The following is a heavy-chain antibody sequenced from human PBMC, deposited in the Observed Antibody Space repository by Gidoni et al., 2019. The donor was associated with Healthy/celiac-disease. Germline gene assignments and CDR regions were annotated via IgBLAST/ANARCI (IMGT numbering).Heavy chain of an antibody. J-gene: IGHJ3*01. V-gene: IGHV3-73*01. CDR2: IRSKANSYAT. Sequence: HWVRQASGKGLEWVGRIRSKANSYATAYAASVKGRFTISRDDSKNTAYLQMNSLKTEDTAVYYCSTVTTRPFGSRWGQGTMVTVSS. D-gene: IGHD4-17*01. CDR3: STVTTRPFGSR.